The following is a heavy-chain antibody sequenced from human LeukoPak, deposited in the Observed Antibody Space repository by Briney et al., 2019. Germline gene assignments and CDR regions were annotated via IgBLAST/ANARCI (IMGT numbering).Heavy chain of an antibody. CDR2: ISGSGGST. Sequence: PGGSLRLSCAASGFTFSSYAMSWVRQAPGKGLEWVSAISGSGGSTYYADSVKGRFTISRDNSKNTLYLQMNSLRAEDTAVYYWAKIVRSGLGAGSSDFDYRGQGTLVTVSS. J-gene: IGHJ4*02. V-gene: IGHV3-23*01. CDR1: GFTFSSYA. CDR3: AKIVRSGLGAGSSDFDY. D-gene: IGHD3-3*01.